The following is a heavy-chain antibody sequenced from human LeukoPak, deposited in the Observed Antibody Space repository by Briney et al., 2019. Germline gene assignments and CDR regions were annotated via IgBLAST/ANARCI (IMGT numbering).Heavy chain of an antibody. CDR2: IYFSGTT. V-gene: IGHV4-59*01. Sequence: PSETLSLTCSISGGSFSNYYWAWIRQPPGKGLEWIGYIYFSGTTNYNPSLKSRVTISVDTPKKQFSLKLSSVTTADTAVYYCARGGDLLPYWYFDLWGRGPLVTVSS. J-gene: IGHJ2*01. CDR1: GGSFSNYY. D-gene: IGHD1-26*01. CDR3: ARGGDLLPYWYFDL.